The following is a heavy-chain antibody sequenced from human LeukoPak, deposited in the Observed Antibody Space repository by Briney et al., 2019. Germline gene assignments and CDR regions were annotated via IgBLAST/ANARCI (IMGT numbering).Heavy chain of an antibody. CDR3: ATSITYFDLWSGRDWMDH. D-gene: IGHD3-3*01. Sequence: GGTLRLSCVVSGLTFRSYSINWVRQPPGKGLEWVSSSTGSSSHIFYTDSVKGRFTISRDNGKNSAYLQMDSLRAEDTAVYFCATSITYFDLWSGRDWMDHWGQGTLVIVSS. J-gene: IGHJ5*02. CDR1: GLTFRSYS. V-gene: IGHV3-21*01. CDR2: STGSSSHI.